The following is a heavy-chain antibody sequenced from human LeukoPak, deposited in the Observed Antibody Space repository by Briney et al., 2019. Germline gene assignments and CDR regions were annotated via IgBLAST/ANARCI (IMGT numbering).Heavy chain of an antibody. CDR3: TTYHFHDSGNPWENSNYYNMDV. J-gene: IGHJ6*02. CDR2: IKSKSAGVTT. CDR1: GFTFSNAW. D-gene: IGHD3-10*01. V-gene: IGHV3-15*01. Sequence: GGSLRLSCAASGFTFSNAWMIWVRQAPGKGLEWVGRIKSKSAGVTTDYVAPVKGRFTISRDDSKNTLYLQMNSLKTEDTAVYYCTTYHFHDSGNPWENSNYYNMDVWGQGTTVTVSS.